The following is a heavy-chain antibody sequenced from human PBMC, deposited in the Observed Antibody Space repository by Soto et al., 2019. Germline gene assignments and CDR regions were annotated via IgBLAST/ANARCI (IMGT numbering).Heavy chain of an antibody. Sequence: QVQLVQSGAEVKKPGASVKVSCKASGYTFASYGISWVRQAPGQGLEWMGWISAYNGHTYYPQKLQGRVTMATDISTSTAYMELRSLSSLETAVYYFARYVTSAGTTWFDTWGQGTLVSVSS. J-gene: IGHJ5*02. CDR2: ISAYNGHT. V-gene: IGHV1-18*01. D-gene: IGHD1-1*01. CDR3: ARYVTSAGTTWFDT. CDR1: GYTFASYG.